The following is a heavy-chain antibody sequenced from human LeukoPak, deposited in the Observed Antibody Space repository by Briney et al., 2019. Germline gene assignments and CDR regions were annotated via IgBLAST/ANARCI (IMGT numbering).Heavy chain of an antibody. Sequence: SETLSLTCKVSGGSISSGGYYWSWIRQPAGKGLEWIGRIHTRGSTNFNPSLKSRVTISVDTSKNQFSLKLSSVTAADTAMYYCARERGTLAVAGDAVDIWGQGTMVTVSS. CDR1: GGSISSGGYY. V-gene: IGHV4-61*02. J-gene: IGHJ3*02. CDR3: ARERGTLAVAGDAVDI. D-gene: IGHD6-19*01. CDR2: IHTRGST.